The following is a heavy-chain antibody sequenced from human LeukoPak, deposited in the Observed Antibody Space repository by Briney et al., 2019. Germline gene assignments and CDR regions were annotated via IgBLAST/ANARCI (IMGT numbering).Heavy chain of an antibody. Sequence: SETLSLTCTVSGGSISSGSYYWSWIRQPAGKGLEWIGRIYTSGSTNYNPSLKSRVTISVDTSKNQFSLKLSSVTAADTAVYYCARTSSLEQVVKGPYYFDYWGQGTLVTVSS. D-gene: IGHD6-6*01. CDR1: GGSISSGSYY. CDR2: IYTSGST. J-gene: IGHJ4*02. CDR3: ARTSSLEQVVKGPYYFDY. V-gene: IGHV4-61*02.